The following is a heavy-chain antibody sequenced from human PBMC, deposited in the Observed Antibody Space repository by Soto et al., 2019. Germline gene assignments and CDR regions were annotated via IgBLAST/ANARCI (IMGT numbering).Heavy chain of an antibody. CDR3: ARALRGHLITL. CDR1: GFTFSSYA. V-gene: IGHV3-64*04. D-gene: IGHD3-10*01. CDR2: ISSNGGST. Sequence: PGGSLRLSCSASGFTFSSYAMHWVRQAPGKGLEYVSAISSNGGSTYYADSVKGRFTMTRDTSISTGYMELSGLRSDDTATYFCARALRGHLITLWGQGTLVTVSS. J-gene: IGHJ4*02.